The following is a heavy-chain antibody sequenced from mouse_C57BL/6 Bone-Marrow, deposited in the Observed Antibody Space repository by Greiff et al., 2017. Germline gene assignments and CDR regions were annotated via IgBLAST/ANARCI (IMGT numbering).Heavy chain of an antibody. V-gene: IGHV1-19*01. Sequence: EVQLQQSGPVLVKPGASVKMSCKASGYTFTDYYMNWVKQSHGKSLEWIGVINPYNGGTSYNQKFKGKATLTVDKSSSTAYMELNSLTSEDSAVYYCSYGNYGPFAYWGQGTLDTVSA. CDR2: INPYNGGT. D-gene: IGHD2-1*01. CDR3: SYGNYGPFAY. CDR1: GYTFTDYY. J-gene: IGHJ3*01.